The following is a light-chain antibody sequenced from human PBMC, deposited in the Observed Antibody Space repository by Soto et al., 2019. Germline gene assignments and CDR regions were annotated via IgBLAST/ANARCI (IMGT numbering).Light chain of an antibody. J-gene: IGKJ5*01. CDR3: QQYYSTLIT. CDR1: QSVLYSSNNKNY. CDR2: WAS. V-gene: IGKV4-1*01. Sequence: DIVMTQSPDSLAVSLGERATINCKSSQSVLYSSNNKNYLAWYQQRPGQPPKLLIYWASTRESGVPDRFSGSGSVTDFTLTISSLQAEDVAVDYCQQYYSTLITFGQGTRLEIK.